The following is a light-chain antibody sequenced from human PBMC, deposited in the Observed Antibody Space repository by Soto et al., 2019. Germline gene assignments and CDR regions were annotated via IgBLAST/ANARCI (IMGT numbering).Light chain of an antibody. CDR2: EVI. CDR1: SSDVGAYNY. Sequence: QSVLTQPASVSGSPGQSITISCSGTSSDVGAYNYVSWYQQYPGKAPKLIIYEVINRPSGVSNRFSGSKSGNTASLTISGLPTEDEADYYCSSYTASSPLVFGGGIKLTVL. V-gene: IGLV2-14*01. CDR3: SSYTASSPLV. J-gene: IGLJ2*01.